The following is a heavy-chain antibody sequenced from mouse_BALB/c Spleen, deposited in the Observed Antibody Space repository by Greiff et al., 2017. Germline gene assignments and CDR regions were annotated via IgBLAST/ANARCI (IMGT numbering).Heavy chain of an antibody. CDR2: SRNKANDYTT. J-gene: IGHJ3*01. CDR1: GFTFSDFY. CDR3: ARDAGAWFAY. V-gene: IGHV7-1*02. Sequence: EVKVVESGGGLVQPGGSLRLSCATSGFTFSDFYMEWVRQPPGKRLEWIAASRNKANDYTTEYSVTVKGRFIGSRDTSQSILYLQMNALRAEDTAIYYCARDAGAWFAYWGQGTLVTVSA.